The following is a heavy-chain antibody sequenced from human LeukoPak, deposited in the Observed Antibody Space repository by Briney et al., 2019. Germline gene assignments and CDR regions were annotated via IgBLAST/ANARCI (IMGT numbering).Heavy chain of an antibody. CDR3: ARVNCGGDCYSDRGAFDI. CDR2: IIPIFGTA. D-gene: IGHD2-21*02. CDR1: GGTFSSYT. Sequence: SVKVSCKASGGTFSSYTITWVRQAPGQGLEWMGGIIPIFGTANYAQKFQGRVTITADESTSTVYMELSSLRSEDTAVYYCARVNCGGDCYSDRGAFDIWGQGTMVTVSS. J-gene: IGHJ3*02. V-gene: IGHV1-69*13.